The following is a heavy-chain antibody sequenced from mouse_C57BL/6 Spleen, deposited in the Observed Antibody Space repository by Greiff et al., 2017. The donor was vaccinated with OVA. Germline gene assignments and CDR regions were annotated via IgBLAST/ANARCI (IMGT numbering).Heavy chain of an antibody. CDR3: ASLYDYEFAY. J-gene: IGHJ3*01. V-gene: IGHV1-82*01. Sequence: QVQLQQSGPELVKPGASVKISCKASGYAFSSSWMNWVKQRPGKGLEWIGRIYPGDGDTNYNGKFKGKATLTADKSSSTAYMQLSSLTSEDSAVYFCASLYDYEFAYWGQGTLVTVSA. D-gene: IGHD2-4*01. CDR2: IYPGDGDT. CDR1: GYAFSSSW.